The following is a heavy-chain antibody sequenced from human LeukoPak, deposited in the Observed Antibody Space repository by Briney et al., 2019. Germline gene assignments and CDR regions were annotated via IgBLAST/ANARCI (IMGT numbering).Heavy chain of an antibody. CDR3: ARDQIVGATMDY. D-gene: IGHD1-26*01. V-gene: IGHV4-39*07. CDR2: IFYSGST. Sequence: PSETLSLICTVSGGSISSSSYYWGWIRQPPGKGLEWIATIFYSGSTYYNPSLKSRVTISVDTSNNQFSLKLSSMTAADTAVYYCARDQIVGATMDYWGQGTLVTVSS. CDR1: GGSISSSSYY. J-gene: IGHJ4*02.